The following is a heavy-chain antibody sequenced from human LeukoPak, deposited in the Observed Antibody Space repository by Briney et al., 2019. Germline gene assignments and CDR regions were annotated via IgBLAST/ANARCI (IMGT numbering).Heavy chain of an antibody. CDR2: IYYSGST. J-gene: IGHJ4*02. V-gene: IGHV4-59*01. Sequence: PSETLSLTCTVSGGSISSYYWSWLRQPPGKGLEWIGYIYYSGSTNYNPSLKSRVTISVDTSKNQFSLKLSSVTAADTAVYYCARKAYSSGWRNFDYWGQGTLVTVSS. CDR3: ARKAYSSGWRNFDY. CDR1: GGSISSYY. D-gene: IGHD6-19*01.